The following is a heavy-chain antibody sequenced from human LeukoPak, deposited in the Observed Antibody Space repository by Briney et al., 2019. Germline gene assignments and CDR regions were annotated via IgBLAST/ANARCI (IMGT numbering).Heavy chain of an antibody. CDR3: ARDRRGDYYDSSGYYYYYYYMDV. CDR1: GFAFNDYG. J-gene: IGHJ6*03. D-gene: IGHD3-22*01. V-gene: IGHV3-30*02. CDR2: IRYDGSNK. Sequence: GGSLRLSCAGSGFAFNDYGMHWVRQAPGKGLEWVAFIRYDGSNKYYADSVKGRFTISRDNSKNTLYLQMNSLRAEDTAVYYCARDRRGDYYDSSGYYYYYYYMDVWGKGTTVTISS.